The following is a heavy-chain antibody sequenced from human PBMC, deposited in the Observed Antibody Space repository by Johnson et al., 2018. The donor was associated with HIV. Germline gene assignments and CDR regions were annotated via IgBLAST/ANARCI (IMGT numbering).Heavy chain of an antibody. D-gene: IGHD3-10*01. Sequence: QVQLVESGGGVVQPGRSLRLSCAASGFSFSDFYMRWIRQAPRKGLKWISYISSSDSTIYYADSVKGRFTISRDNAKNSLYLQMNSLRAGDTAVYYCARATTYYFGSGSPLFAFDIWGQGTMVAVSS. CDR3: ARATTYYFGSGSPLFAFDI. CDR2: ISSSDSTI. CDR1: GFSFSDFY. V-gene: IGHV3-11*04. J-gene: IGHJ3*02.